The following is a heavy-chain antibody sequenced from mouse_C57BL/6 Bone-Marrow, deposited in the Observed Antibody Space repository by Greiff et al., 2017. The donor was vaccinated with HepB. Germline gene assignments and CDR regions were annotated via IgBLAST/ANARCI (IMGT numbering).Heavy chain of an antibody. CDR2: LSSGSSTI. V-gene: IGHV5-17*01. J-gene: IGHJ2*01. D-gene: IGHD2-4*01. CDR1: GFTFSDYG. Sequence: EVKLMESGGGLVKPGGSLKLSCAASGFTFSDYGMHWVRQAPEKGLEWVAYLSSGSSTIYYADTVKGRFTISRDKAKNTLFLQITSLRSEDTAMYYCARHYDYARADYWGQGTTLTVSS. CDR3: ARHYDYARADY.